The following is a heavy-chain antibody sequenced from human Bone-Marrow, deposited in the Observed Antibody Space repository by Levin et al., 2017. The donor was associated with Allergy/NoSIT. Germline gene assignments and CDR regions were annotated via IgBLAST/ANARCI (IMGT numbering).Heavy chain of an antibody. V-gene: IGHV4-4*02. CDR3: ARSSGWQGGAFDI. J-gene: IGHJ3*02. Sequence: PSETLSLTCAVSGGSISSSNWWSWVRQPPGKGLEWIGEIYHSGSTNYNPSLKSRVTISVDKSKNQFSLKLSSVTAADTAVYYCARSSGWQGGAFDIWGQGTMVTVSS. D-gene: IGHD6-19*01. CDR2: IYHSGST. CDR1: GGSISSSNW.